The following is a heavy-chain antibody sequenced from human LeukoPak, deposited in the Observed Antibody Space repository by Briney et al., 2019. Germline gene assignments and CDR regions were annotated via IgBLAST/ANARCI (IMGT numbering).Heavy chain of an antibody. CDR3: AKHGSGRQATFDY. J-gene: IGHJ4*02. D-gene: IGHD3-10*01. V-gene: IGHV3-30*18. CDR2: ISYDGSNK. Sequence: GGSLRLSCAASGFTFSSYGMHWVRQAPGKGLEWVAVISYDGSNKYYADSVKGRFTISRDNSKNTLYLQMNSLRAEDTAVYYCAKHGSGRQATFDYWRQGTLVTVSS. CDR1: GFTFSSYG.